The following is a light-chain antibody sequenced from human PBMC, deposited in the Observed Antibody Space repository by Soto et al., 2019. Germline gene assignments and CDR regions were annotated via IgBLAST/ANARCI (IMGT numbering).Light chain of an antibody. Sequence: EIVLTQSPGTLSLSPGERATLSCRASQSVSSSYLAWYQQKPGQAPRLLIYGASSRATGIPDRFSGSGSGTDFTLTISRLEPEDFAVSYCQHYGSSPPRFTFGPGTKVDIK. V-gene: IGKV3-20*01. CDR2: GAS. CDR3: QHYGSSPPRFT. J-gene: IGKJ3*01. CDR1: QSVSSSY.